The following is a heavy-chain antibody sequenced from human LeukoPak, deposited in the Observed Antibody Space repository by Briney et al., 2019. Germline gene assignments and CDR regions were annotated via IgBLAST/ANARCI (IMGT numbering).Heavy chain of an antibody. V-gene: IGHV4-34*01. CDR1: GGSFSGYY. D-gene: IGHD3-3*01. CDR3: ARDRVTIFGVVRVRTYGMDV. CDR2: INHGGST. Sequence: SETLSLTCAVYGGSFSGYYWSWIRQPPGKGLEWIGEINHGGSTNYNPSLKSRVTISVDTSKNQFSLKLSSVTAADTAVYYCARDRVTIFGVVRVRTYGMDVWGQGTTVTVSS. J-gene: IGHJ6*02.